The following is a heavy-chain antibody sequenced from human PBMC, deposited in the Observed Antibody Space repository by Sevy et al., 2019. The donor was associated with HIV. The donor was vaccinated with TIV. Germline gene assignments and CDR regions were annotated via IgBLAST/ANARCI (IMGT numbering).Heavy chain of an antibody. CDR3: AKDVGGFSGFDY. J-gene: IGHJ4*02. D-gene: IGHD5-12*01. Sequence: GGSVRLSCGASGFKFDDHTMHWVRQAPGKGLQWVSFIGGDKKKSSYASSVQGRFSISRDNRRNTLYLQMHSLRIEDTGLYFCAKDVGGFSGFDYWGQGTLVTVSS. CDR1: GFKFDDHT. V-gene: IGHV3-43*01. CDR2: IGGDKKKS.